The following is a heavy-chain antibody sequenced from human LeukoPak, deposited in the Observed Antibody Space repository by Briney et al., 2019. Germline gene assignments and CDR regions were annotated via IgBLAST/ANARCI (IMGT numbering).Heavy chain of an antibody. CDR2: INWDGGNR. Sequence: PGGSLRLSCKDSGLRTDGYGMSCVRPVPGKGLEWVCGINWDGGNRHCADSVKGRFSTSRDNAENSLFLDMSSLRVEDTAFYYCARDVSSNWYTFNLWGQGTQVTVTS. CDR1: GLRTDGYG. D-gene: IGHD6-13*01. CDR3: ARDVSSNWYTFNL. J-gene: IGHJ4*02. V-gene: IGHV3-20*04.